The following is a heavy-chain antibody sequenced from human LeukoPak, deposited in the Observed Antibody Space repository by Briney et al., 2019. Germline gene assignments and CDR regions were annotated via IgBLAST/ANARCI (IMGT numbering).Heavy chain of an antibody. J-gene: IGHJ4*02. CDR2: FTPVFNTS. CDR1: GGTFSSYA. D-gene: IGHD3-22*01. Sequence: GASVKVSCKASGGTFSSYAISWVRQAPGQGLEWMGGFTPVFNTSNYAQKFQGRVTLTTDESASTAYMELSSLRFEDTAVYYCARGTMKNYYDSSAWGQGTLVTVSS. V-gene: IGHV1-69*05. CDR3: ARGTMKNYYDSSA.